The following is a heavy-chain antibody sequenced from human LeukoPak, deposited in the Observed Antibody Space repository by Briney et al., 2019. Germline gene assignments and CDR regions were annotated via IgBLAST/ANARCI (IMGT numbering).Heavy chain of an antibody. D-gene: IGHD1-26*01. CDR2: ISGRGSTI. CDR3: ARDRLTSGSYFFDY. CDR1: AFTFSDYS. Sequence: PGGPLRLSCAASAFTFSDYSMNWVRQAPGKGLEWISYISGRGSTIYYADSVRGRFTISRDNAKNSMYLQMNSLRAEDTAVYYCARDRLTSGSYFFDYWGQGTLVTVSS. V-gene: IGHV3-48*01. J-gene: IGHJ4*02.